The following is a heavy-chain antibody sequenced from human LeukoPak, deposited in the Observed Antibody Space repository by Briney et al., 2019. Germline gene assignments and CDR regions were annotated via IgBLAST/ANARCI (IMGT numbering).Heavy chain of an antibody. J-gene: IGHJ4*02. Sequence: GASVKVSCKASGYTFTSYGISWVRQAPGQGLEWMGWISAYNGNTNYAQKLQGRVTMTTNTSTSTAYMELRSLRSDDTAVYYCARGSSEVWFGEVFDYWGQGTLVPVSS. V-gene: IGHV1-18*04. CDR3: ARGSSEVWFGEVFDY. CDR2: ISAYNGNT. CDR1: GYTFTSYG. D-gene: IGHD3-10*01.